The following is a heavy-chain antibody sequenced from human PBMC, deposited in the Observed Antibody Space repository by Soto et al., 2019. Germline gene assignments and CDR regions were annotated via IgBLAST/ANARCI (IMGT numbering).Heavy chain of an antibody. V-gene: IGHV4-39*01. D-gene: IGHD6-25*01. J-gene: IGHJ5*02. CDR2: IYLTGNT. Sequence: PSEPLSLTCTASGGSITSSSHFWGWVRQPPGKGLEWIGTIYLTGNTYYTPSLKSRLTMSIDTSKNEFSLRLNSVTAADTAVYYCAGQTFTIAAASYGRSNWFDPWGPGTLVTVSS. CDR3: AGQTFTIAAASYGRSNWFDP. CDR1: GGSITSSSHF.